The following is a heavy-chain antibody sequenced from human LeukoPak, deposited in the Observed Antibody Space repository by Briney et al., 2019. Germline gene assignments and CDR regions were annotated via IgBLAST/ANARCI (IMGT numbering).Heavy chain of an antibody. V-gene: IGHV4-61*01. CDR3: ARYYDSTGSFDY. Sequence: SETLSLTCTVSGDSVSRSSYYWTCIRQPPGKGLEWIGYIYYIGSTNYNPSLKVRLTMSVDTSRNQFSLRLSSVIAADTAVYYCARYYDSTGSFDYWGQGTLVTVSS. CDR2: IYYIGST. J-gene: IGHJ4*02. D-gene: IGHD3-22*01. CDR1: GDSVSRSSYY.